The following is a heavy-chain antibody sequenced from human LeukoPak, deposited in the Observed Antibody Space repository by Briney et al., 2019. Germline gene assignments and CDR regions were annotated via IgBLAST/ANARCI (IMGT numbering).Heavy chain of an antibody. D-gene: IGHD3-10*01. J-gene: IGHJ4*02. V-gene: IGHV1-69*13. CDR2: IIPIFGTA. CDR3: ARDATMVRGVPFDY. CDR1: GGTFSSYA. Sequence: SVKVSCKASGGTFSSYAISWVRQAPGQGLEWMGGIIPIFGTANYAQKFQGRVTITADESTSTAYMELSSLRSEDTAVYYCARDATMVRGVPFDYWGQGTLVTVFS.